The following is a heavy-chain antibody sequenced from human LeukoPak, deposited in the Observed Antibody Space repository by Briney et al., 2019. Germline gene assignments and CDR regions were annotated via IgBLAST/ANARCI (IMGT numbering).Heavy chain of an antibody. J-gene: IGHJ6*02. CDR2: ISAYNGNT. CDR3: ARDTYYYDSSGYASEYGMDV. V-gene: IGHV1-18*01. D-gene: IGHD3-22*01. CDR1: GYTFTSYG. Sequence: ASVTVSCKASGYTFTSYGISWVRQAPGQGLEWMGWISAYNGNTNYAQKLQGRVTMTTDTSTSTAYMELRSLRSDDTAAYYCARDTYYYDSSGYASEYGMDVWGQGTTVTVSS.